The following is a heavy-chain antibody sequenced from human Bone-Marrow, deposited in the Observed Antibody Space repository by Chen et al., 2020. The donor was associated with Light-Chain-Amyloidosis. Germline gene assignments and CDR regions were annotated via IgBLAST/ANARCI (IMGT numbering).Heavy chain of an antibody. Sequence: QVQLVQSGAEVKKPGSSMKVSCKASGGTFSNSAVSWVRQAPGQGLEWMGGLITFLATANYAPKLQDRVTITADDSTSTAYMELSSLRSEDTAVYYCAREAPDDYHDSSATGQLSPPAMDA. V-gene: IGHV1-69*01. CDR2: LITFLATA. D-gene: IGHD3-22*01. CDR3: AREAPDDYHDSSATGQLSPPAMDA. J-gene: IGHJ6*03. CDR1: GGTFSNSA.